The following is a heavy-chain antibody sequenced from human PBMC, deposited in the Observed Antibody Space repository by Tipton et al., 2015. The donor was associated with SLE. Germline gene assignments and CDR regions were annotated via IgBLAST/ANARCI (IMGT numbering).Heavy chain of an antibody. CDR1: GDSISSSKW. J-gene: IGHJ5*02. CDR2: IYYDGNS. CDR3: ARDGGGDYGFDP. Sequence: GLVKPSGTLSLTCTVSGDSISSSKWWSWIRQSPGKGLEWIGSIYYDGNSHYNPSLKSRLSISVDTSKNQFSLKLSSVTAADTAVYYCARDGGGDYGFDPWGQGTLVTVSS. D-gene: IGHD4-17*01. V-gene: IGHV4-28*03.